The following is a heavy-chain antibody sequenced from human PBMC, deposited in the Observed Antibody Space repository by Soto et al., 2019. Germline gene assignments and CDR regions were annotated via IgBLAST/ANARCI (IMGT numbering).Heavy chain of an antibody. J-gene: IGHJ4*02. CDR2: IGISGDT. CDR1: GFTFSKFD. V-gene: IGHV3-13*04. Sequence: GGSVRLSCEASGFTFSKFDMHWVRQPTGKGLEWVSTIGISGDTYYAVSVKGRFTISRDNAKNSLSLQMNSLRAGDTALYFCARGQEVGAHFFDSWGQGTQVTVSS. D-gene: IGHD2-15*01. CDR3: ARGQEVGAHFFDS.